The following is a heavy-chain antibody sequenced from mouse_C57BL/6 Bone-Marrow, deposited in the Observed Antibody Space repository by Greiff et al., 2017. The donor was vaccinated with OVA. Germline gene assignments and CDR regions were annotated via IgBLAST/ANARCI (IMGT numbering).Heavy chain of an antibody. CDR3: ARGRIRRFAY. J-gene: IGHJ3*01. Sequence: VQLQLSGAELMKPGASVKLSCTATGYTFTGYWIEWVKQRPGHGLEWIGEILPGSGSTNNNEKFKGKATITADTYSNTAYMQLSSQTTGNSAICYCARGRIRRFAYWDQRTLDTVTA. CDR1: GYTFTGYW. D-gene: IGHD5-2*01. CDR2: ILPGSGST. V-gene: IGHV1-9*01.